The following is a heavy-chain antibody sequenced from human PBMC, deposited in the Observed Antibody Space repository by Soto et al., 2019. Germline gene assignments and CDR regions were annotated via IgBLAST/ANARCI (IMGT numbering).Heavy chain of an antibody. D-gene: IGHD5-12*01. J-gene: IGHJ5*02. CDR3: ARDLATITRWFDP. CDR1: GGSISSYY. CDR2: IYYSGST. Sequence: KASETLSLTCTVSGGSISSYYWSWIRQPPGKGLEWIGYIYYSGSTNYNPSLKSRVTISVDTSKNQFSLKLSSVTAADTAVYYCARDLATITRWFDPWGQGTLVTVSS. V-gene: IGHV4-59*01.